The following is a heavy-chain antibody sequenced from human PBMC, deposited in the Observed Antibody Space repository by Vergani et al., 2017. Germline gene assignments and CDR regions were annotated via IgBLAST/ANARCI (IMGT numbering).Heavy chain of an antibody. CDR3: ARDYAGHCTNGVCMGY. CDR2: ISSSSSYI. V-gene: IGHV3-21*01. J-gene: IGHJ4*02. D-gene: IGHD2-8*01. CDR1: GFTFSSYS. Sequence: EVQLVESGGGLVKPGGSLRLSCAASGFTFSSYSMNWVRQAPGKWLEWVSSISSSSSYIYYADSVKGRFTISRDNAKNSLYLQMNSLRAEDTAVYYCARDYAGHCTNGVCMGYWGQGTLVTVSS.